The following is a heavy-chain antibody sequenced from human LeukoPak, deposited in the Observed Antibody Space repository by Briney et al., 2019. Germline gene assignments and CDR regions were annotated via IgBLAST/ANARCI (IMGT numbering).Heavy chain of an antibody. V-gene: IGHV4-39*01. D-gene: IGHD6-13*01. Sequence: SETLSLTCTVSGGSISSSSYYWGWDRQPPGRGVEWVGSIYYSGRTYDNPSLKSRVTISVYTSKHQFSLKLSSVTAADTAVYYCARPGVGSSSWYWFDPWGQGTLVTVSS. CDR1: GGSISSSSYY. CDR3: ARPGVGSSSWYWFDP. J-gene: IGHJ5*02. CDR2: IYYSGRT.